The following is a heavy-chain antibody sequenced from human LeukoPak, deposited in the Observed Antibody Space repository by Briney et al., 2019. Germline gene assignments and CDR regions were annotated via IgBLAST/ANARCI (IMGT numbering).Heavy chain of an antibody. J-gene: IGHJ6*03. CDR1: GGAYSGYY. CDR3: ARYCSSTSCYPKYYYYYYTDV. CDR2: INHSGRN. Sequence: SSDTLSLPCAVYGGAYSGYYWRWLRQPPGKGLEWLGEINHSGRNNYNPPLKSRVTISVDTSKNQVSLKLSSVTAADTAVYYCARYCSSTSCYPKYYYYYYTDVWGKGTTLTVSS. V-gene: IGHV4-34*01. D-gene: IGHD2-2*01.